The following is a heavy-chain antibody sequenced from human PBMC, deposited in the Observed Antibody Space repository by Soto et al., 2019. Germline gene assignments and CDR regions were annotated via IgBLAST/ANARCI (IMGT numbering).Heavy chain of an antibody. CDR1: GFTFSSYS. CDR2: ISSSSSYI. J-gene: IGHJ3*02. Sequence: EVQLVESGGGLVKPGGSLRLSCAASGFTFSSYSMNWVRQAPGKGLEWVSSISSSSSYIYYADSVKGRFTISRDNAKNSLYLQRNSLRAEDTAVYYCARDGARDAFDIWGQGTMVTVSS. V-gene: IGHV3-21*01. CDR3: ARDGARDAFDI. D-gene: IGHD2-15*01.